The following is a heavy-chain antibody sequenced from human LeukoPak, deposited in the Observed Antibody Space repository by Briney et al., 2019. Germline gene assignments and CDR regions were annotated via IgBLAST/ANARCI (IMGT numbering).Heavy chain of an antibody. V-gene: IGHV4-59*01. CDR3: ARGASGYSYG. CDR2: INYSGST. D-gene: IGHD5-18*01. J-gene: IGHJ4*02. CDR1: GASIRSYY. Sequence: SETLSLTCTVSGASIRSYYWNWLRQPPGKGLEWIGYINYSGSTNSNPSLKSRATISMDTSRHHFSLKLSSVTAADTAVYYCARGASGYSYGWGQGTLVTVSS.